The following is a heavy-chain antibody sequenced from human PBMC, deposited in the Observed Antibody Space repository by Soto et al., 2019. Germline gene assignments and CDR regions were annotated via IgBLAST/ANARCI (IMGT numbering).Heavy chain of an antibody. D-gene: IGHD2-2*01. J-gene: IGHJ6*02. CDR2: ISAYNGNT. V-gene: IGHV1-18*03. CDR1: GYTFTSYG. Sequence: ASVKVSCKASGYTFTSYGISWVRQAPGQGLEWMGWISAYNGNTNYAQKLQGRVTMTTDTSTSTAYMELRSLRSDDMAVYYCASDIVVVPAAMNYYYYGMDVWGQGTTVTVSS. CDR3: ASDIVVVPAAMNYYYYGMDV.